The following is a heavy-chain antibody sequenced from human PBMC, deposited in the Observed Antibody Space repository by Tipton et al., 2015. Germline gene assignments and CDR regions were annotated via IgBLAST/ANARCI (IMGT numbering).Heavy chain of an antibody. D-gene: IGHD4-23*01. J-gene: IGHJ6*02. CDR1: GDSVSSNSAA. CDR3: ARDVDDYGGNSGPREYYGKDV. V-gene: IGHV4-61*01. Sequence: GLVKPSQTLLLTCAISGDSVSSNSAAWNWIRQPPGKGLEWIGYIYYSGSTNYNPSLKSRVTISIDTSKNQFSLKLSSVTAADTAVYYCARDVDDYGGNSGPREYYGKDVWGQGTMVTVSS. CDR2: IYYSGST.